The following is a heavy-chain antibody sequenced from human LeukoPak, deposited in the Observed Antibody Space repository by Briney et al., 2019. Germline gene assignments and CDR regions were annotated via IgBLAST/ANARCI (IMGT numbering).Heavy chain of an antibody. Sequence: SETLSLTCAVPGYSISSGYYWGWIRQPPGKGLEWIGSIYHSGSTYYNPSLKSRVTISVDTSKNQFSLQLSSVTAADTAVYYCARDPFDYWGQGTLVTVSS. CDR1: GYSISSGYY. CDR2: IYHSGST. CDR3: ARDPFDY. V-gene: IGHV4-38-2*02. J-gene: IGHJ4*02.